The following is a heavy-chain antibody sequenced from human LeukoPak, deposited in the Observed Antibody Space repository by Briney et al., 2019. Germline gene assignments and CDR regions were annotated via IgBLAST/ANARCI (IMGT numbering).Heavy chain of an antibody. V-gene: IGHV3-74*01. Sequence: GGSLRLSCAASGFTFISYWMHWVRQAPGKGLVWVSRINSDGSTTSYAASVKGRFTISRDTAKNALFLQMNSLRAEDTAVYCCARDSGQVSGWPKCFDYWGQGTLVTVSS. D-gene: IGHD6-19*01. CDR2: INSDGSTT. CDR3: ARDSGQVSGWPKCFDY. J-gene: IGHJ4*02. CDR1: GFTFISYW.